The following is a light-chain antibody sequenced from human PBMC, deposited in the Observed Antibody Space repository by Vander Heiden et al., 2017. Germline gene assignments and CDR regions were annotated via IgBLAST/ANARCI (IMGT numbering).Light chain of an antibody. J-gene: IGLJ3*02. CDR1: SSNIGYNS. CDR3: GAWDSSLSVVL. Sequence: QSVLTQPPSVSAAPGQKVTISCSGGSSNIGYNSVSWYQQLPGTAPKFLIYDNNKRPSGIPDRFSGSKSGTSATLDITGLQTGDEAGYYCGAWDSSLSVVLFSGGTKLTVL. CDR2: DNN. V-gene: IGLV1-51*01.